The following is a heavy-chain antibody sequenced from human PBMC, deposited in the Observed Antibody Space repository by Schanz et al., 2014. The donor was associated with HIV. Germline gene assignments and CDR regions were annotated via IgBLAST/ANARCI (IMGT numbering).Heavy chain of an antibody. D-gene: IGHD3-22*01. CDR1: GGPISSYY. Sequence: QVQLQESGPGLVKPSETLSLTCTVSGGPISSYYWTWIRQPAGKGLEWIGRIYTSGGTNYNPSLTGRVTMSVDPPKNQFSLKLSSVTAADTAVYYCARTVPRYDSSGSYPDAFDIWGQGTMVTVSS. CDR2: IYTSGGT. J-gene: IGHJ3*02. CDR3: ARTVPRYDSSGSYPDAFDI. V-gene: IGHV4-4*07.